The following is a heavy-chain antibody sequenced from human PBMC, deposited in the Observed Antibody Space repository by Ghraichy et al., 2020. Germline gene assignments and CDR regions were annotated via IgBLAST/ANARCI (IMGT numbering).Heavy chain of an antibody. V-gene: IGHV4-39*01. CDR1: GGSLSSTYFY. J-gene: IGHJ6*02. CDR2: IYYGGST. D-gene: IGHD6-6*01. Sequence: SETLSLTCTVSGGSLSSTYFYWGWIRQSPGKGLEWIDSIYYGGSTYYNPSLESRVIISVDTSMNQFSLKLSSVTAADTGVYYCVRPKYSSTYDLWGQGTTVVVSS. CDR3: VRPKYSSTYDL.